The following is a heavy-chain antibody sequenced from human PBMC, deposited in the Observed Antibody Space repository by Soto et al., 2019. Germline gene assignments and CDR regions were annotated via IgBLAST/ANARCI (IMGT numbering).Heavy chain of an antibody. V-gene: IGHV3-15*07. CDR2: SKSKTDGGTI. J-gene: IGHJ4*02. D-gene: IGHD6-19*01. CDR1: GFTFSEAW. CDR3: TTRGWHDY. Sequence: EVQLVESGGALVKPGWSLRLSCAASGFTFSEAWMNWVRQAPGKGLEWVGRSKSKTDGGTIDYAAPVKGRYTISRDDSKHTLYLQMNSLKTEDTAVYYCTTRGWHDYWGQGTLVIVSA.